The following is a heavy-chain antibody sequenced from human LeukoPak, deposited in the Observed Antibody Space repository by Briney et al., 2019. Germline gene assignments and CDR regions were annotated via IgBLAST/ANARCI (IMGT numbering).Heavy chain of an antibody. CDR1: GYTFTGYY. D-gene: IGHD2-15*01. CDR2: INPNSGGT. V-gene: IGHV1-2*02. Sequence: GASVKVSCKASGYTFTGYYMHWVRQAPGQGLEWMGWINPNSGGTNYAQKFQGRVTMTRDTSISTAYMKLSRLRSDDTAVYYCARVNLGYCSGGSCLSAFDIWGQGTMVTVSS. CDR3: ARVNLGYCSGGSCLSAFDI. J-gene: IGHJ3*02.